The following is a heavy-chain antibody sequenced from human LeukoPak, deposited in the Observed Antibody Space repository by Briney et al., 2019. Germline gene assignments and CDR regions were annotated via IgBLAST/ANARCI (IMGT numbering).Heavy chain of an antibody. J-gene: IGHJ1*01. CDR2: ISYDGSNK. Sequence: GGSLRLSCAASGFTFSSYAMHWVRQAPGKGLEWVAVISYDGSNKYYADSVKGRFTISRDNSKNTLYLQMNSLRAEDTAVYYCARTYYYGSGSPRGDYFQHWGQGTLVTVSS. CDR1: GFTFSSYA. CDR3: ARTYYYGSGSPRGDYFQH. V-gene: IGHV3-30-3*01. D-gene: IGHD3-10*01.